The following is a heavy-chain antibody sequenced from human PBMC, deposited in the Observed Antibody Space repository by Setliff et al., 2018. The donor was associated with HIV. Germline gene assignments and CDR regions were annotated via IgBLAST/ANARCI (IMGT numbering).Heavy chain of an antibody. J-gene: IGHJ4*02. CDR3: ARLPRYSYGPFDY. V-gene: IGHV4-38-2*01. CDR1: GYSISSGYY. Sequence: PSETLSLTCAVSGYSISSGYYWGWIRQPPGKGLEWIGSIYHSGSSYYNPSLKSRVTISVDTSKNQFSLKLSSVTAADTAAYYCARLPRYSYGPFDYWGQGTPVTVSS. CDR2: IYHSGSS. D-gene: IGHD5-18*01.